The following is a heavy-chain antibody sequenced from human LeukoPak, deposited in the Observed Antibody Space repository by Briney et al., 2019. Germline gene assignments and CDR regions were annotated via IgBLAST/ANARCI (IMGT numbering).Heavy chain of an antibody. CDR2: IYYSGST. Sequence: SETLSLTCTVSGGSISSNSYYWGWIRQPPGKGLEWIGSIYYSGSTYYKPSLKRRVTISVHTSKNQFSLRLSSVTAADTAVYYCARNRYYYGSRNYGVPNWFDPWGQGTLVTVSS. D-gene: IGHD3-10*01. V-gene: IGHV4-39*01. CDR1: GGSISSNSYY. CDR3: ARNRYYYGSRNYGVPNWFDP. J-gene: IGHJ5*02.